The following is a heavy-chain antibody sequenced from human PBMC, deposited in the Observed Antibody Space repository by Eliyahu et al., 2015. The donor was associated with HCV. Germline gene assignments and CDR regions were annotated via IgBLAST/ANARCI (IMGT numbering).Heavy chain of an antibody. CDR2: VYHSGGT. CDR3: ARDFQGSARYYYAMDV. CDR1: GYSINNNFY. J-gene: IGHJ6*02. V-gene: IGHV4-38-2*02. Sequence: QVQLQQSGPGLVRPWDLLSLTCTVSGYSINNNFYWAWIRQSPEKGLEWIGSVYHSGGTYYNPSLKSRVTISIDTSKNQFSLNLHSLTAADTAMYYCARDFQGSARYYYAMDVWGQGTPVTVSS.